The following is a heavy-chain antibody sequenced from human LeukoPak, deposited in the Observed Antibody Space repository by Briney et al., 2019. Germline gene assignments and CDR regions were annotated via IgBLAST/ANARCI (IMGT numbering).Heavy chain of an antibody. CDR2: ISGDGGNT. Sequence: GGSLRLSCAASRFTFDDYAMHWVRQAPGKGLEWVSLISGDGGNTYYADSVKGRFTISRDNSKNSLYLQRNSLRTEDTALYYCAKKARRWEHHSLLIDYWGQGTLVTVSS. V-gene: IGHV3-43*02. CDR3: AKKARRWEHHSLLIDY. D-gene: IGHD1-26*01. CDR1: RFTFDDYA. J-gene: IGHJ4*02.